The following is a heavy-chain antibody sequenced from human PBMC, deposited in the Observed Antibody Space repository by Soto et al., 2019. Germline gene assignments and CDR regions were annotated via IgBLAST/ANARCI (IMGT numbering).Heavy chain of an antibody. CDR3: ARHPLSRIAVATYDP. J-gene: IGHJ5*02. D-gene: IGHD6-19*01. V-gene: IGHV4-30-4*01. Sequence: SETLSLTCSVSGGSISSGYYYWSWIRQPPGKGLEWIGNIYYSGNTYYNPSLKSRLIISIDTSKNQFSLKVGSVTAADTAVYYCARHPLSRIAVATYDPWGQGTLVTVSS. CDR1: GGSISSGYYY. CDR2: IYYSGNT.